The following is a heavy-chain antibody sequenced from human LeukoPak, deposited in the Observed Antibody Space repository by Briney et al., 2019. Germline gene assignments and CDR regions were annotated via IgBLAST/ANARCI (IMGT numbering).Heavy chain of an antibody. CDR1: GGIFSRYA. CDR2: IIPILGKA. Sequence: GASVKVSCKASGGIFSRYAFSWGRQAPGQGLEWMGGIIPILGKASYAQKFQGRVTITADESTSTAYMELSSLRSEDTAVYYCATGDSIAVAVEYFHHWGQGTLVTVSS. D-gene: IGHD6-19*01. V-gene: IGHV1-69*10. CDR3: ATGDSIAVAVEYFHH. J-gene: IGHJ1*01.